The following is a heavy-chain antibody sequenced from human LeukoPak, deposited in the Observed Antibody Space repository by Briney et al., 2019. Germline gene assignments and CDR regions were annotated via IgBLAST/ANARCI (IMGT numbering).Heavy chain of an antibody. CDR1: GFSFSRYG. J-gene: IGHJ4*02. V-gene: IGHV3-23*01. CDR3: AKDSSMARSSAYYFY. Sequence: GGSLRLSCAASGFSFSRYGMNWVRQAPGKGLEWVSSISDSGSETYYADSVKGRFTISRDNSKNTLYLQMNSLRADDTAVYYCAKDSSMARSSAYYFYWGQGSLVTVSS. D-gene: IGHD3-22*01. CDR2: ISDSGSET.